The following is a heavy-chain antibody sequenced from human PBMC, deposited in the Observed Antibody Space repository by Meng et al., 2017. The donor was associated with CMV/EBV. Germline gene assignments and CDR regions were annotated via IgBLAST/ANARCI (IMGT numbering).Heavy chain of an antibody. Sequence: ASVKVSCKASGYTFTSYDINWVRQATGQGLEWMGWMNPNSGNTGYAQKFQGRVTMTRNTSISTAYMELSSLRSEDTAVYYCARGNIVVVPAAIGWFDPWGQGTLVTDSS. CDR2: MNPNSGNT. D-gene: IGHD2-2*01. CDR1: GYTFTSYD. J-gene: IGHJ5*02. CDR3: ARGNIVVVPAAIGWFDP. V-gene: IGHV1-8*02.